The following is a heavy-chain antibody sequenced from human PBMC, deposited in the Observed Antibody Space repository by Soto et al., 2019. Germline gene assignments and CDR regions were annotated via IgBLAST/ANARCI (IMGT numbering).Heavy chain of an antibody. CDR2: IYNDGTYS. CDR3: TRGPRPISTGTGAY. V-gene: IGHV3-74*01. Sequence: EVQLVESGGGLVPPGGSVRLSCAASGVIFMMYWMHWVRQSPGKGLVWISRIYNDGTYSDYADSVRGRFTISRDNVNDTLYLQMNNLRAEDSGLYYCTRGPRPISTGTGAYWGQGTQVTVSS. D-gene: IGHD3-10*01. CDR1: GVIFMMYW. J-gene: IGHJ4*02.